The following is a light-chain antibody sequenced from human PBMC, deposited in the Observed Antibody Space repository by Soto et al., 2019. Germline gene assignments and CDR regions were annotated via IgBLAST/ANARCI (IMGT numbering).Light chain of an antibody. Sequence: HSVLTQPASVSGSPGQSITISCTGTSSDVGGYNYVSWYQQHPGKAPKLMIYEVSNRPSGVSNRFSGSKSGNTASLTISGLQAEDEADYYCSSYTRSSTLYVFGTGTKVTVL. CDR3: SSYTRSSTLYV. CDR1: SSDVGGYNY. J-gene: IGLJ1*01. CDR2: EVS. V-gene: IGLV2-14*01.